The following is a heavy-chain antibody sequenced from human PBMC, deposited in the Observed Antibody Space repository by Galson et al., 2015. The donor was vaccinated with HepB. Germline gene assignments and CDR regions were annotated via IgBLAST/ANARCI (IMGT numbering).Heavy chain of an antibody. CDR2: IYPGDSDT. CDR1: GYSFTSYW. Sequence: QSGAEVKKPGESLKISCMGSGYSFTSYWIGWVRQMPGKGLEWMGIIYPGDSDTRYSPSFQGQVTISADKSISTAYLQWSSLKASDTAMYYCARQANGGFGELMREYYYYGMDVWGQGTTVTVSS. CDR3: ARQANGGFGELMREYYYYGMDV. D-gene: IGHD3-10*01. J-gene: IGHJ6*02. V-gene: IGHV5-51*01.